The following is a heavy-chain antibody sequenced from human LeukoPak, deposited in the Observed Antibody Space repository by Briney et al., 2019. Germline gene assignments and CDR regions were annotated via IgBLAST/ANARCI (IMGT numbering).Heavy chain of an antibody. CDR1: GFTFSSYW. CDR2: INSDESST. CDR3: ARGAISSWYED. V-gene: IGHV3-74*01. Sequence: QSGGSLRLSCAASGFTFSSYWMHWVRQAPGKGLVWVSRINSDESSTNYADSVKGRFTISRDNAKNTLYLQMNSLRAEDSAVYYCARGAISSWYEDWGQGTLVTVSS. J-gene: IGHJ4*02. D-gene: IGHD6-13*01.